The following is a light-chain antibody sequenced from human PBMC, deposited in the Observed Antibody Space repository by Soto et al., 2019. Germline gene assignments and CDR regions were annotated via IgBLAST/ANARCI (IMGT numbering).Light chain of an antibody. J-gene: IGKJ4*01. CDR2: DAS. Sequence: EIVLTQSPGTLSLSPGERATLSCRASQSVSSSNLAWYQQKPGQAPRLLIYDASNRATGIPARFSGSGSGTDFTLTTSSLEPEDFAVYYCQQRSNWPPRLTFGGGTKVDIK. V-gene: IGKV3-11*01. CDR3: QQRSNWPPRLT. CDR1: QSVSSSN.